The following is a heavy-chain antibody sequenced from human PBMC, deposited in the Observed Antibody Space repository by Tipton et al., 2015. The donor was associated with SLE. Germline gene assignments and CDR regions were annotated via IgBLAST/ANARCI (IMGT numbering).Heavy chain of an antibody. CDR3: ARDRSGYDYNWFDI. J-gene: IGHJ5*02. CDR2: IYTGGST. V-gene: IGHV3-53*05. CDR1: GFRVGIFY. D-gene: IGHD5-12*01. Sequence: SLRLSCAASGFRVGIFYMSWVRQAPGKGLEWVSVIYTGGSTYYGDSVKGRFTISRDSSKNTLNLQMNNLRVEDTAVYYCARDRSGYDYNWFDIWGQGVLVTVSS.